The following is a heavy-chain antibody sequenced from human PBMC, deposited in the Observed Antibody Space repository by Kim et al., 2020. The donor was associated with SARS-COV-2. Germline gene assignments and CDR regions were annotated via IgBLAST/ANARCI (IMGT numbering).Heavy chain of an antibody. CDR1: GFTFSSYG. V-gene: IGHV3-33*01. CDR2: IWYDGSNK. D-gene: IGHD2-15*01. Sequence: GGSLRLSCAAYGFTFSSYGMHWVRQAPGKGLEWVAVIWYDGSNKYYADSVKGRFTISRDNSKNTLYLQMNSLRAEDTAVYYCARGPLYSVIDYWGQGTLVTVSS. J-gene: IGHJ4*02. CDR3: ARGPLYSVIDY.